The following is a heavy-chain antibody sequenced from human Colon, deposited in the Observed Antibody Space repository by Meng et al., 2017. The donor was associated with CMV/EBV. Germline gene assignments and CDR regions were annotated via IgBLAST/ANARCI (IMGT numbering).Heavy chain of an antibody. J-gene: IGHJ5*02. CDR1: NGSITNSY. CDR2: MYYGGST. Sequence: SETLSLICTVSNGSITNSYCSWIRQAPGKGLEWIGHMYYGGSTKYNPSLESRLSMSVDTSKNQFSLKLSSVTAADTAVYFCARGRNWFNPWGRGMLVTVSS. CDR3: ARGRNWFNP. V-gene: IGHV4-59*01.